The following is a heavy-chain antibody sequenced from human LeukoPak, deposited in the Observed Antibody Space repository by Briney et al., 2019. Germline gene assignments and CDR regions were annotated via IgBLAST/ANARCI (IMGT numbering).Heavy chain of an antibody. V-gene: IGHV3-21*01. J-gene: IGHJ4*02. CDR2: ISTRSSHI. CDR3: ARDWDYSFDY. Sequence: GGSLRLSCAASGFTFSSYSMNWVRQAPRRGLEWVSSISTRSSHIYYADSVKGRFTISRDNAKNSLYLHMNSLRAEDTAVYYCARDWDYSFDYWGQGTLVTVSS. CDR1: GFTFSSYS. D-gene: IGHD4-11*01.